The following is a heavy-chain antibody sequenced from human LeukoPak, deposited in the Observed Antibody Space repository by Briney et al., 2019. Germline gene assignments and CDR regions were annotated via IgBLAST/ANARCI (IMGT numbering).Heavy chain of an antibody. CDR2: ISYDGSNK. Sequence: GGSLRLSCAASGFTFSSYAMHWVRQAPGKGLEWVAVISYDGSNKYYADSVKGRFTISRDNSKNTLYLQMNSLRAEDTAVYYCASILGGYSYGRLDYWGQGTLVTVSS. J-gene: IGHJ4*02. CDR1: GFTFSSYA. CDR3: ASILGGYSYGRLDY. V-gene: IGHV3-30*04. D-gene: IGHD5-18*01.